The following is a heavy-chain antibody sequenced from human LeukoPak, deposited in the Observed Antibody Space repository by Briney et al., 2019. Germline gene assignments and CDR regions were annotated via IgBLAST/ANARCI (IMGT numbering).Heavy chain of an antibody. Sequence: PSETLSLTCAVYGGSFSVYYWSWIRQPPGKGLEWIGEINHSGSTYYNPSLKSRVTISVDTSKNQFSLKLSSVTAADTAAYYCARVAAGTPRPRLYYDYWGQGTLVTVSS. CDR2: INHSGST. CDR3: ARVAAGTPRPRLYYDY. V-gene: IGHV4-34*09. J-gene: IGHJ4*02. CDR1: GGSFSVYY. D-gene: IGHD6-19*01.